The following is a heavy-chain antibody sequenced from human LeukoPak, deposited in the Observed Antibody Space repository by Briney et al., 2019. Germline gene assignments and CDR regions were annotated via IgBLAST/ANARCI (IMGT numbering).Heavy chain of an antibody. D-gene: IGHD2-2*01. Sequence: SVKVSCKASGGTFSSYAISWVRQAPGQGLEWMGRIIPILGIANYAQKFQGRVTITADKSTSTAYMELSSLRSEDTAVYYCARERYCRSTCCYAYFDYWGQGTLVTVSS. V-gene: IGHV1-69*04. CDR3: ARERYCRSTCCYAYFDY. J-gene: IGHJ4*02. CDR1: GGTFSSYA. CDR2: IIPILGIA.